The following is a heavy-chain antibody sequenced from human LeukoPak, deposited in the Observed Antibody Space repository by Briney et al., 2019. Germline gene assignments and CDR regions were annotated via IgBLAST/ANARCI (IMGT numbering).Heavy chain of an antibody. CDR2: IYYSGST. J-gene: IGHJ4*02. V-gene: IGHV4-30-4*01. CDR1: GGSISSGDYY. D-gene: IGHD3-10*01. Sequence: SETLSLTCTVSGGSISSGDYYWSWIRQPPGKGLEWIGYIYYSGSTYYNPSLKSRVTISVDTSKNQFSLKLSSVTAADTAVYYCARLSPPPQGVPFFDYWGQGTLVTVSS. CDR3: ARLSPPPQGVPFFDY.